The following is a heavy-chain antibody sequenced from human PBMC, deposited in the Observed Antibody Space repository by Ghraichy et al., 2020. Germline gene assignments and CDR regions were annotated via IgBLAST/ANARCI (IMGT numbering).Heavy chain of an antibody. CDR1: GFTFSDYY. Sequence: GGSLRLSCAASGFTFSDYYMSWIRQAPGKGLEWVSYISSSGSTIYYADSVKGRFTISRDNAKNSLYLQMNSLRAEDTAVYYCARGGNWNYLWPPEPGDAFDIWGQGTMVTVSS. CDR2: ISSSGSTI. D-gene: IGHD1-7*01. CDR3: ARGGNWNYLWPPEPGDAFDI. J-gene: IGHJ3*02. V-gene: IGHV3-11*04.